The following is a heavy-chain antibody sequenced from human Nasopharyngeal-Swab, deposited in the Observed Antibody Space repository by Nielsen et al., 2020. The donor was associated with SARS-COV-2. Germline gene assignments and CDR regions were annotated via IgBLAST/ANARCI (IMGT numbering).Heavy chain of an antibody. V-gene: IGHV3-7*01. CDR2: IKQDGSEK. CDR1: GFPFSDYY. D-gene: IGHD1-1*01. CDR3: ARVSDWNDVRNPYYYYYYMDV. Sequence: GGSLRLSCAASGFPFSDYYMSWIRQAPGKGLEWVANIKQDGSEKYYVDSVKGRFTISRDNAKNSLYLQMNSLRAEDTAVYYCARVSDWNDVRNPYYYYYYMDVWGKGTTVTVSS. J-gene: IGHJ6*03.